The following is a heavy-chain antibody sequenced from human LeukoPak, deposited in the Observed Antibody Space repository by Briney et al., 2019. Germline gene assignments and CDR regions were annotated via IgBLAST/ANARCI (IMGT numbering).Heavy chain of an antibody. CDR3: ARGSYDFWSGFFFDY. CDR2: ISSSGSTI. J-gene: IGHJ4*02. CDR1: GFTFSDYY. V-gene: IGHV3-11*01. Sequence: GGSLRLSCAASGFTFSDYYMSWIRQAPGKGLEWVSYISSSGSTIYYADSVKGRSTISRDNAKNSLYLQMNSLRAEDTAVYYCARGSYDFWSGFFFDYWGQGTLATVSS. D-gene: IGHD3-3*01.